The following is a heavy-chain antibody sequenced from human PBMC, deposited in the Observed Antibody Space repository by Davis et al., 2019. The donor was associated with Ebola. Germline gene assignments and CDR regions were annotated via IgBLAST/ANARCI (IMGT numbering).Heavy chain of an antibody. Sequence: PGGSLRLSCAASGFTFSTYALSWVRQAPGKGLEWVSVISVSGGTTYYADSVKGRFTISKDISKNTLYLQMNSLRAEDTAVYFCARKKGGYCTSGVCPYFDFWGQGTLVTASS. CDR1: GFTFSTYA. CDR3: ARKKGGYCTSGVCPYFDF. D-gene: IGHD2-8*01. CDR2: ISVSGGTT. V-gene: IGHV3-23*01. J-gene: IGHJ4*02.